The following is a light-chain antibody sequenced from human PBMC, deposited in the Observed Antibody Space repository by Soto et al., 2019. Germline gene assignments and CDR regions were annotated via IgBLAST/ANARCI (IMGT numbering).Light chain of an antibody. CDR3: QQYGSSPVT. J-gene: IGKJ2*01. CDR1: QSVSSSY. CDR2: GAS. Sequence: EIVLTQSPGTLSLSPGDRATLSCRASQSVSSSYLAWYQQKPGQAPRLLIYGASSRATGIPDRFSGSGSATDFTLTISRLEPEDFAVYYCQQYGSSPVTFGQGTKLEIK. V-gene: IGKV3-20*01.